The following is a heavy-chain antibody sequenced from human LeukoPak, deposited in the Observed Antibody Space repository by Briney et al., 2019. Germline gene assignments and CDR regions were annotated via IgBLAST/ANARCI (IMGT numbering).Heavy chain of an antibody. CDR1: GYRFTSYW. CDR2: IYAGDSDT. V-gene: IGHV5-51*01. J-gene: IGHJ4*02. CDR3: VTAAHFDY. D-gene: IGHD6-13*01. Sequence: GESLKISCKGSGYRFTSYWIGWVRQMPGKGLEWMAIIYAGDSDTRYSPSFQGQVTISVDKSISTAYLQWSSLKASDTAIYYCVTAAHFDYWGQEALVTVSS.